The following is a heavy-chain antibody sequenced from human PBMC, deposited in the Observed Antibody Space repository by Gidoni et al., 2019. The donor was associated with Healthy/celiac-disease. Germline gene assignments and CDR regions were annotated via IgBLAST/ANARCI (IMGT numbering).Heavy chain of an antibody. D-gene: IGHD3-22*01. CDR2: ISGSGGST. V-gene: IGHV3-23*01. Sequence: EVQLLESGGGLVQPGGSLRLSCAASGFTFSSDARSWVRQAPGKGLEWVSAISGSGGSTYYADSVKGRFTISRDNSKNTLYLQMNSLRAEDTAVYYCAKRGDVEGYYDSSGYSFDYWGQGTLVTVSS. CDR1: GFTFSSDA. CDR3: AKRGDVEGYYDSSGYSFDY. J-gene: IGHJ4*02.